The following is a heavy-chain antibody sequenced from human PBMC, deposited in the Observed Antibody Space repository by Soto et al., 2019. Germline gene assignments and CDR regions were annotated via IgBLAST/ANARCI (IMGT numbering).Heavy chain of an antibody. CDR2: IYWDDEK. V-gene: IGHV2-5*02. CDR1: GFSLNTSGVG. D-gene: IGHD3-3*01. Sequence: QITLKESGPTLVKPTQTLTLTCSFSGFSLNTSGVGVGWIRQPPGKALEWLGLIYWDDEKRYNPSLKRRLTITKDTSKNPGVLTMTTMDPVDTATYHYAHFSGNDLWSGTPFDYWGQGNLVTVSS. CDR3: AHFSGNDLWSGTPFDY. J-gene: IGHJ4*02.